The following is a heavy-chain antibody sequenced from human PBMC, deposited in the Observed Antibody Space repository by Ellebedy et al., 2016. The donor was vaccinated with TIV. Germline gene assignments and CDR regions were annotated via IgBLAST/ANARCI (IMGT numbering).Heavy chain of an antibody. V-gene: IGHV3-74*01. CDR1: GFTLSSYW. CDR3: GRYNYASGSADY. CDR2: INSEGSST. D-gene: IGHD3-10*01. J-gene: IGHJ4*02. Sequence: PGGSLRLSCAASGFTLSSYWMHWVRQAPGKGLAWVSRINSEGSSTTYADSVKGRFTISRDNAKNTLYLQMNSLRAEDTAVYYCGRYNYASGSADYWGQGTLVTVSS.